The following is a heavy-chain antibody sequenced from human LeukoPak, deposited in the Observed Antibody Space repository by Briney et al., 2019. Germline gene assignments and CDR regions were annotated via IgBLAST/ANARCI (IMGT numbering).Heavy chain of an antibody. CDR1: GGSLSSYY. CDR2: IYGST. D-gene: IGHD6-19*01. J-gene: IGHJ4*02. Sequence: SETLSLTCTVSGGSLSSYYWSWIRQPPGKGLEGIGYIYGSTNYNPSLKSRVTISVDRSKNQFSLKLSSVTAADTAVYYCARGGSGWHYFDYWGQGTLVTVSS. V-gene: IGHV4-59*01. CDR3: ARGGSGWHYFDY.